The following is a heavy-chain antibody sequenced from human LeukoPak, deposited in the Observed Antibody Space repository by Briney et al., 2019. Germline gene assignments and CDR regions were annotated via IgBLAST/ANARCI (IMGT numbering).Heavy chain of an antibody. J-gene: IGHJ4*02. CDR2: VNPNSGGT. V-gene: IGHV1-2*02. D-gene: IGHD1-26*01. CDR3: AREREWDPTRDY. Sequence: PWASVKVSCKASGYTFTGYYMHWVRQAPGQGLEWMGWVNPNSGGTNYAQKFQGRVTMTRDTSNSTAYMELSRLRSDDTAVYYCAREREWDPTRDYWGQGTLVTVSS. CDR1: GYTFTGYY.